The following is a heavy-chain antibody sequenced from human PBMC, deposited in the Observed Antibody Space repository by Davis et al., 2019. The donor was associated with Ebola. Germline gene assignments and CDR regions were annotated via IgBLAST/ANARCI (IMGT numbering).Heavy chain of an antibody. CDR3: VTENWYRFES. CDR1: GFLFSFYF. CDR2: SRNKENRYST. D-gene: IGHD1/OR15-1a*01. Sequence: GGSLRLSCAVSGFLFSFYFMDWVRLTPGKGLEWVGLSRNKENRYSTEYAASVRGRFTISRDDSKESLYLQMNSLRTEDTAVYYCVTENWYRFESWGQGTVVTVSS. J-gene: IGHJ4*02. V-gene: IGHV3-72*01.